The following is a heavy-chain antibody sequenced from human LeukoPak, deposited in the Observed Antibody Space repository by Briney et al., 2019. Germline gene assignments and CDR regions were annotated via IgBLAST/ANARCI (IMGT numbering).Heavy chain of an antibody. CDR2: INPSGGST. V-gene: IGHV1-46*01. CDR3: ARESTSSAWFDP. CDR1: GYTFTSYY. J-gene: IGHJ5*02. D-gene: IGHD2-2*01. Sequence: ASVKVSCKASGYTFTSYYIHWVRQAPGPGLEWMGIINPSGGSTSYAQKFQGRVTMTRDTSTSTVYMELSSLRSEDTAVYYCARESTSSAWFDPWGQGTLVTVSS.